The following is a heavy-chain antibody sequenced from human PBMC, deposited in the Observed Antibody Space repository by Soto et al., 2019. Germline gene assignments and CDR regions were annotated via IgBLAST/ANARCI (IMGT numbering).Heavy chain of an antibody. CDR3: AKDRCDAY. J-gene: IGHJ4*02. V-gene: IGHV3-23*01. Sequence: GGSLRLSCAASGFTFSSYAMSWVRQAPGKGLEWVSVINPGGDYTNYADSVKGRFTISRDNFKNTLLLQMNNLRAEDTAVYYCAKDRCDAYWGQVTLVTVSS. D-gene: IGHD2-21*02. CDR2: INPGGDYT. CDR1: GFTFSSYA.